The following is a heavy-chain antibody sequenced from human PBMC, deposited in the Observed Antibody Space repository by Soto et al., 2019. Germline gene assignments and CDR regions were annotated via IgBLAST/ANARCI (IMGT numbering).Heavy chain of an antibody. CDR3: ARGLSERQD. J-gene: IGHJ4*02. CDR2: MHPNSGNT. Sequence: QVQLVQSGAEVKKPGASVKVSCKASGYTFTNYDIYWVRQATGQGLEWMGWMHPNSGNTGYAQKFQGRVTMTRDTSISTAYTELSSLRSEDTAVDYSARGLSERQDWGQGTRVTVSS. CDR1: GYTFTNYD. V-gene: IGHV1-8*01. D-gene: IGHD2-15*01.